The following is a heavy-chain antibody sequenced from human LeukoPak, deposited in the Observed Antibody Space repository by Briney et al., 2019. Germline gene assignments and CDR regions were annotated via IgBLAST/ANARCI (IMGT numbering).Heavy chain of an antibody. V-gene: IGHV4-38-2*02. CDR2: IYHSGST. J-gene: IGHJ4*02. D-gene: IGHD5-24*01. CDR1: GYSISSGYY. Sequence: SETLSLTCTVSGYSISSGYYWGWIRQPPGKGLEWIGSIYHSGSTYYNPSLKSRVTISVDTSKNQFSLKLSSVTAADTAVYYCASARDAKVDYWGQGTLVTVSS. CDR3: ASARDAKVDY.